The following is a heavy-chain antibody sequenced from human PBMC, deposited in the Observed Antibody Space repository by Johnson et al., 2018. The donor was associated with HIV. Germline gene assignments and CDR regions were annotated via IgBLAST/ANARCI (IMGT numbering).Heavy chain of an antibody. V-gene: IGHV3-66*01. D-gene: IGHD5-18*01. CDR1: GFSVRSNY. Sequence: VQLVESGGGLVQPGGSLRLSCAASGFSVRSNYMTWVRQAPGKGLEWVSVLYSGGGAHYADSVRGRFTISRDNFKNTLDLQMNSLRGEDTAVYYCARERTYLDTAMVDAFDIWGQGTMVTVSS. CDR2: LYSGGGA. J-gene: IGHJ3*02. CDR3: ARERTYLDTAMVDAFDI.